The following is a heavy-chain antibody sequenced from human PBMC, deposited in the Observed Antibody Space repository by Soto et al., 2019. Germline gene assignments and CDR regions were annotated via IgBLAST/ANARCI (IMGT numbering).Heavy chain of an antibody. Sequence: QVQLVESGGGVVQPGRSLRLSCAASGFTFSNYGMHWVRQAPGKGLEWVAVISYDGSNNYYADSVKGRFTISRDKSKNTRYLQMNSLRSEDTAVYYCAKDRSAANTAMVAYYFDYWGQGTLVTVSS. D-gene: IGHD5-18*01. J-gene: IGHJ4*02. CDR2: ISYDGSNN. CDR1: GFTFSNYG. V-gene: IGHV3-30*18. CDR3: AKDRSAANTAMVAYYFDY.